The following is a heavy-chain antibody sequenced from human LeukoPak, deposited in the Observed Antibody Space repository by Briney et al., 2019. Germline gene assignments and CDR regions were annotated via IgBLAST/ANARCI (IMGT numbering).Heavy chain of an antibody. CDR2: FDPEDGEA. J-gene: IGHJ5*02. Sequence: GASVKVSCKASGYTFTSYDINWVRPAPGEGLEWMGGFDPEDGEAIYAQKFQGRVTMTEDTSTDTVYMELTSLRSEDTAVYYCATDFLGFDPWGQGTLVTVSS. V-gene: IGHV1-24*01. D-gene: IGHD2/OR15-2a*01. CDR1: GYTFTSYD. CDR3: ATDFLGFDP.